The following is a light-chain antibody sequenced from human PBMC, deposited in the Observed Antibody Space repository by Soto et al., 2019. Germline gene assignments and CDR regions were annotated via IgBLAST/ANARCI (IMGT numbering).Light chain of an antibody. CDR1: QSLNNY. CDR2: DAS. Sequence: DIQMTQSPSTLSASVVDRVTITCRASQSLNNYLAWYQQKPGKAPKLLIYDASTLERGVPSRFSGTGSGTEFTLTISSLQPDDFATYYCHRYYRSSITFGQGTRLEI. V-gene: IGKV1-5*01. J-gene: IGKJ5*01. CDR3: HRYYRSSIT.